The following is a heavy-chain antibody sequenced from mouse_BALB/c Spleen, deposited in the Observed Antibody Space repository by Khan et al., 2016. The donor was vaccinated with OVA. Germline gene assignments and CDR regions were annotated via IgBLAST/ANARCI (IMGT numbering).Heavy chain of an antibody. J-gene: IGHJ3*01. V-gene: IGHV5-6*02. CDR3: ASHLTGSFAY. CDR2: ISSGGDYT. D-gene: IGHD4-1*01. Sequence: GEGVESGGDLVKPGGSLKLSCAASGFTFSSYSMSWVRPTPDKRLEWVATISSGGDYTYYPDNVKGRFTISREKAKNTLYLQMSSLKSEDTAMYYCASHLTGSFAYWGQGTLVTVSA. CDR1: GFTFSSYS.